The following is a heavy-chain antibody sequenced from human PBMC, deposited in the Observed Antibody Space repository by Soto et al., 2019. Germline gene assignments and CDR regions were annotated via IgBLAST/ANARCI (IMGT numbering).Heavy chain of an antibody. V-gene: IGHV1-2*04. J-gene: IGHJ6*02. CDR2: INPNSGGT. D-gene: IGHD1-20*01. CDR3: ARARPYNWKGEYYYYRMDV. Sequence: ASVNVSCKSFGYTFTGYYIHWVRQAPGQGLEWMGWINPNSGGTNCAQKFQGWVTMTRDTSISTAYMELSRLRSDDTAVYYCARARPYNWKGEYYYYRMDVWGQGTTVTVSS. CDR1: GYTFTGYY.